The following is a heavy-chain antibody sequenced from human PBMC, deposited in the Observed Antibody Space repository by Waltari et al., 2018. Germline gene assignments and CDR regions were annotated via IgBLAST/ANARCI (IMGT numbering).Heavy chain of an antibody. CDR3: ARVGLLWFGDRGWFDP. D-gene: IGHD3-10*01. CDR1: GYSISSGYY. V-gene: IGHV4-38-2*01. J-gene: IGHJ5*02. CDR2: IYPSGST. Sequence: QVQLQESGPGLVKPSETLSLTCAVSGYSISSGYYWGWIRQPPGQGLEWIGSIYPSGSTSYNPSLKSRVPISVETSKNRFSLKLSAVTAADTAVYYWARVGLLWFGDRGWFDPWGQGTLVTVSS.